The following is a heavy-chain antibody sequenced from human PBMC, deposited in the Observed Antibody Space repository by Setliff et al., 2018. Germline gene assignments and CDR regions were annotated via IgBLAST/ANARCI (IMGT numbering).Heavy chain of an antibody. CDR2: INHSGST. CDR1: GGSFSGYY. D-gene: IGHD2-2*01. Sequence: SETLSLTCAVYGGSFSGYYWSWIRQPPGKGLEWIGEINHSGSTNYNPSLKSRVTISVDTSKNQFSLKLGSVTAADTAVYYCARGVYCSSTSCSPGLNWFDPWGQGTLVTVS. CDR3: ARGVYCSSTSCSPGLNWFDP. J-gene: IGHJ5*02. V-gene: IGHV4-34*01.